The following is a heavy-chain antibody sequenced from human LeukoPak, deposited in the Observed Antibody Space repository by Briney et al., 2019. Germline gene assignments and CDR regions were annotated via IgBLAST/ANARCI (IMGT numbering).Heavy chain of an antibody. V-gene: IGHV3-21*01. CDR2: ISSSSRYI. J-gene: IGHJ3*02. Sequence: PGGSLRLSCAASGFTFCSNSMNWVRQAQGKGLEGVLYISSSSRYIYTADSVKSRFNNSRDNAKNSLYLQMNSLRAEDTAVYYCARDQTYYYDSSGSPDAFDIWGQGTMVTVSS. CDR1: GFTFCSNS. D-gene: IGHD3-22*01. CDR3: ARDQTYYYDSSGSPDAFDI.